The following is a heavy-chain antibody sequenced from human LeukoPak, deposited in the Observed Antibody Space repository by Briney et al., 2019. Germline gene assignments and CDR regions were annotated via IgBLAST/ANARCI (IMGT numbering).Heavy chain of an antibody. D-gene: IGHD3-10*01. V-gene: IGHV4-39*01. J-gene: IGHJ2*01. Sequence: LETLSLTCTVSGGSISSGSSDYYWGWIRQPPGKGLDWIGSISDSGRTYYNPSLKSRVTVSVDTSKNQFSLNLSSVTAADTAVYYCARQFGSGLWYFDLWGRGTLVTVSS. CDR3: ARQFGSGLWYFDL. CDR1: GGSISSGSSDYY. CDR2: ISDSGRT.